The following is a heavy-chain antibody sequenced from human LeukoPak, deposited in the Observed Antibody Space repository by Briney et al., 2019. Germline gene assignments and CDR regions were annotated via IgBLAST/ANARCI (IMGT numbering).Heavy chain of an antibody. Sequence: PGGSLRLSCVVSGFTFSDYGMNWVRQAPGKGLEWVSFIDSGSSIIHYADSVKGRFTISRDNAKNSLYLEINSLQAEDTAMYYCARVGTAATTNNWFDPWGQGTLVTVSP. CDR2: IDSGSSII. V-gene: IGHV3-48*01. J-gene: IGHJ5*02. CDR3: ARVGTAATTNNWFDP. CDR1: GFTFSDYG. D-gene: IGHD4-11*01.